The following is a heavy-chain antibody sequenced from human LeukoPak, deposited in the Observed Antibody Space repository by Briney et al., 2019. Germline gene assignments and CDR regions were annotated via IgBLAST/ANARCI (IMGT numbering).Heavy chain of an antibody. CDR2: TYSNGRT. V-gene: IGHV3-53*01. CDR1: GFTVSSNY. Sequence: GGSLRLSCAASGFTVSSNYMSWVRQAPGKGLEWVSVTYSNGRTYYADSVKGRFTISRDISKNTLYLQMNSLRAEDTAVYYCARVGWLPYFDYWGQGTLVTVSS. CDR3: ARVGWLPYFDY. J-gene: IGHJ4*02. D-gene: IGHD3-22*01.